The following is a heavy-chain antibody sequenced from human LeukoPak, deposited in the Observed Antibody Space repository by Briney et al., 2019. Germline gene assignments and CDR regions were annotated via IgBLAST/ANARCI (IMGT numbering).Heavy chain of an antibody. J-gene: IGHJ6*03. CDR1: GDSISLSFYY. CDR3: ASSLPTSLDYDILTGYPYFWYYYYMDV. V-gene: IGHV4-39*01. Sequence: SETLSLTCSVSGDSISLSFYYWGWIRQPPGKALEWIGSVYYSGTTSYNPSLKSRVTISVDTSKNQFSLKLSSVTAADTAVYYCASSLPTSLDYDILTGYPYFWYYYYMDVWGKGTTVTISS. D-gene: IGHD3-9*01. CDR2: VYYSGTT.